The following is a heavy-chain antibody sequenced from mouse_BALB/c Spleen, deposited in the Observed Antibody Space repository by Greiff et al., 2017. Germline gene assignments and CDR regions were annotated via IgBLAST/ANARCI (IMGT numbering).Heavy chain of an antibody. CDR1: GYSITSGYY. CDR3: ARGNYYGSRDFDV. Sequence: VQLKESGPGLVKPSQSLSLTCSVTGYSITSGYYWNWIRQFPGNKLEWMGYISYDGSKNYNPSLKNRISITRDTSKNQFFLKLNSVTTEDTATYYCARGNYYGSRDFDVWGAGTTVTVSS. J-gene: IGHJ1*01. V-gene: IGHV3-6*02. CDR2: ISYDGSK. D-gene: IGHD1-1*01.